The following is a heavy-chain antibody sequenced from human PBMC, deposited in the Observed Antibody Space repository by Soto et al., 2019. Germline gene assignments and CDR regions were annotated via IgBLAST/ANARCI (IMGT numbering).Heavy chain of an antibody. CDR3: VKDKGSGSGTYSLLDY. CDR1: GFHFDDHA. D-gene: IGHD1-26*01. CDR2: ISWNGDNI. V-gene: IGHV3-9*01. Sequence: GGSLRLSCAASGFHFDDHAMHLVRQAPGKGPEWISGISWNGDNIDYADSVKGRFTISRDNAKNSLYVQMNSLRAEDTAIYYCVKDKGSGSGTYSLLDYWGQGKTVTVSS. J-gene: IGHJ4*02.